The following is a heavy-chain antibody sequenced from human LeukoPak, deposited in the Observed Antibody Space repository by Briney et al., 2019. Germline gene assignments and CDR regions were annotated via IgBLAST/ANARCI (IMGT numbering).Heavy chain of an antibody. CDR3: AKDTYYDSSVSGAFDI. CDR2: ISWNSGSI. D-gene: IGHD3-22*01. J-gene: IGHJ3*02. CDR1: GFTFDDYA. V-gene: IGHV3-9*01. Sequence: PGGSLRLSCAASGFTFDDYAMPWVRQAPGKGLEWVSGISWNSGSIAYADSVKGRFTISRDNAKNSLYLQLNSLRAEDTALYYCAKDTYYDSSVSGAFDIWGQGTMVSVSS.